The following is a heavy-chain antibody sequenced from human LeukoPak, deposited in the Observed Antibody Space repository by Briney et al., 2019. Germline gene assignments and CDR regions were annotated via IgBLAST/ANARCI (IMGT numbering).Heavy chain of an antibody. J-gene: IGHJ4*02. CDR1: GFTFSRHA. CDR2: IDRSGDDT. D-gene: IGHD7-27*01. Sequence: GGSLRLSCAAPGFTFSRHAMSWVRQAPGRGLEWVSTIDRSGDDTYYRDSVKGRFTISRDNSKSTLYLQMYSLRAEDTAIYYCAKGGDELDYWGQGTLVTVSS. V-gene: IGHV3-23*01. CDR3: AKGGDELDY.